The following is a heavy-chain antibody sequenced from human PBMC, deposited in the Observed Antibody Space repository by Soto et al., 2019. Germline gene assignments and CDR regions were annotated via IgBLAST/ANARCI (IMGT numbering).Heavy chain of an antibody. CDR3: ARDLGTGTDY. V-gene: IGHV4-4*01. Sequence: LSLTCAVSGDSITSNNWWSWVRQAPGKGLEWIGEIYHSGATTYNPSLKNRATISVDPSKNHFSLKLTSVTAADTAVYFCARDLGTGTDYWGRGTLVTVSS. CDR1: GDSITSNNW. CDR2: IYHSGAT. J-gene: IGHJ4*02. D-gene: IGHD1-1*01.